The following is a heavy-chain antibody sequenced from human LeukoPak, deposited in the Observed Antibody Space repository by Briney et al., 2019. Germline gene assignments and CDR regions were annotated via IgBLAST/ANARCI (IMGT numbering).Heavy chain of an antibody. V-gene: IGHV1-24*01. CDR3: ARDSSGWYGAPFDY. CDR1: GYTLTELS. J-gene: IGHJ4*02. CDR2: FDPEDGET. Sequence: GASVKVSCKVSGYTLTELSMHWVRQAPGKGLEWMGGFDPEDGETIYAQKFQGRVTMTTDTSTSTAYMELRSLRSDDTAVYYCARDSSGWYGAPFDYWGQGTLVTVSS. D-gene: IGHD6-19*01.